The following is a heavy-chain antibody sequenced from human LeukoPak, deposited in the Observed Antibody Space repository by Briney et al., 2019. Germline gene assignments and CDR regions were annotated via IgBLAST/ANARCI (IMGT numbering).Heavy chain of an antibody. CDR2: ISDSGHST. Sequence: GGSRRLSCAASGFTFSSYGMSWVRQARGKGMEWVSSISDSGHSTYYADSVKGRFTFSRDNSKNTLYLQMNSLRAEDTAVYYCAKGIPLTVFDYWGQGTLVTVSS. J-gene: IGHJ4*02. D-gene: IGHD3-9*01. CDR1: GFTFSSYG. CDR3: AKGIPLTVFDY. V-gene: IGHV3-23*01.